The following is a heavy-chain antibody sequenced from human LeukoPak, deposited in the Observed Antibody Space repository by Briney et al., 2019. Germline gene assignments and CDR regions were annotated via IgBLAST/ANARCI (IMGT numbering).Heavy chain of an antibody. Sequence: GGSLRLSCAASGFTFSNAWMNWVRQAPGKGLEWVGRIKTKAEGGTADYAAPVKGRFTVSRDDSDNTLYLQMNSLKTEDTAMYYCTSYVLTVTPDFWGQGTLVTVSS. CDR1: GFTFSNAW. CDR3: TSYVLTVTPDF. D-gene: IGHD4-11*01. J-gene: IGHJ4*02. V-gene: IGHV3-15*07. CDR2: IKTKAEGGTA.